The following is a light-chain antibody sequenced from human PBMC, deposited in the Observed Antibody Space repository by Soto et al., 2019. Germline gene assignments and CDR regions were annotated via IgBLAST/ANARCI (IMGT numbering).Light chain of an antibody. J-gene: IGKJ4*01. CDR2: GAS. Sequence: EILLTQSPGTLSLSPGERATLSCRASQSVSSTYLAWYQQKPGQAPRLLIYGASSRATGIPDRFSGSGSGTDLTLTISRLEPEDFAVYYCQQYGRSPPNTFGGGTKVDIK. CDR3: QQYGRSPPNT. V-gene: IGKV3-20*01. CDR1: QSVSSTY.